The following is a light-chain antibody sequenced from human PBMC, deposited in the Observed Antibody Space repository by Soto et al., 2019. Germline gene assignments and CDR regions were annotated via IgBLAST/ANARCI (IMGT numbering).Light chain of an antibody. CDR3: RSYTSISTLGV. V-gene: IGLV2-14*01. CDR2: EVS. Sequence: QSALTQPASVSGSPGQSITISCTGTSSDIGRYNFVSWYQQHPGKAPKIMIYEVSNRPSGVSNRFSGSTSGNTASLTISGLQAEDEADYYCRSYTSISTLGVFGTGTKLTAL. CDR1: SSDIGRYNF. J-gene: IGLJ1*01.